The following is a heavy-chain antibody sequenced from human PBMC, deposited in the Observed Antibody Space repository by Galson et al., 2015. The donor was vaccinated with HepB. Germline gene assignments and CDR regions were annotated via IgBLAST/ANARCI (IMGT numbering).Heavy chain of an antibody. CDR1: GFTFDDYA. Sequence: SLRLSCAASGFTFDDYAMHWVRQAPGKGLEWVSGISWNSGSIGYADSVKGRFTISRDNAKNSLYLQMNSLRAEDTALYYCAKAIAAAGHNWFDPWGQGTLVTVSS. V-gene: IGHV3-9*01. D-gene: IGHD6-13*01. J-gene: IGHJ5*02. CDR3: AKAIAAAGHNWFDP. CDR2: ISWNSGSI.